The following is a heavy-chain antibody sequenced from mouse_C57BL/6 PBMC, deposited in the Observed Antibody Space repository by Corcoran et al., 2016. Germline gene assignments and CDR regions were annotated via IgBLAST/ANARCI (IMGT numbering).Heavy chain of an antibody. CDR3: ARAGQGYAMDY. V-gene: IGHV1-66*01. CDR1: GYSFTSYY. Sequence: QVQLQQSGPELVKPGASVKISCKASGYSFTSYYIHWVKQRPGQGLEWIGWIYPGSGNTKYNEKFKGKATLTADTSSSTAYMQLSSLTSEDSAVYYCARAGQGYAMDYWGQGTSVTVSS. D-gene: IGHD3-3*01. CDR2: IYPGSGNT. J-gene: IGHJ4*01.